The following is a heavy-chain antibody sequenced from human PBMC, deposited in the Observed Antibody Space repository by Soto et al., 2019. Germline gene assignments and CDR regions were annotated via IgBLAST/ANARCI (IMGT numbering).Heavy chain of an antibody. CDR2: ISPSGGNT. D-gene: IGHD2-8*02. V-gene: IGHV3-23*01. CDR3: ARGVYCTSDSSCTYYFDY. Sequence: GESLKISCAASKFTFSTYVMGWVRQSPGKGLEWVSVISPSGGNTYYADSVKGRFTISRDNSKNTLYLQMDSLRAEDTAVYYCARGVYCTSDSSCTYYFDYWGQGTLVTVSS. J-gene: IGHJ4*02. CDR1: KFTFSTYV.